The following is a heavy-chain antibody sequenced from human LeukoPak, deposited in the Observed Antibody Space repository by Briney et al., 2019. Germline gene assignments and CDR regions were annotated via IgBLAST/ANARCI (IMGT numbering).Heavy chain of an antibody. D-gene: IGHD4-17*01. J-gene: IGHJ4*02. CDR3: ARDSGYGDYGPDY. CDR2: ISSSSSYI. CDR1: GFTFSSHW. V-gene: IGHV3-21*01. Sequence: PGGSLRLSCAASGFTFSSHWISWVRQAPGKGLEWVSSISSSSSYIYYADSVKGRFTISRDNAKNSLYLQMNSLRAEDTAVYYCARDSGYGDYGPDYWGQGTLVTVSS.